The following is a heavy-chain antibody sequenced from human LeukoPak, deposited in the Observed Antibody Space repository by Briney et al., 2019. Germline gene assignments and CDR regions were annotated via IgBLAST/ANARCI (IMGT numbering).Heavy chain of an antibody. J-gene: IGHJ1*01. CDR3: AKDTSMIVVLFQH. CDR1: GFTVSTNY. Sequence: GGSLRLSCAASGFTVSTNYMSWVRQAPGKGLEWVSSISGSGGSTYYADSVKGRFTISRDNSKNTLYLQMNSLRAEDTAVYYCAKDTSMIVVLFQHWGQGTLVTVSS. D-gene: IGHD3-22*01. CDR2: ISGSGGST. V-gene: IGHV3-23*01.